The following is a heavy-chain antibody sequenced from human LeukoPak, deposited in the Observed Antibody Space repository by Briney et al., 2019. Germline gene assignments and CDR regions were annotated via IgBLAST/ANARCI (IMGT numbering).Heavy chain of an antibody. V-gene: IGHV4-59*12. CDR3: ARDRSGYGDAFDI. Sequence: PSETLSLTCTVSGGSISSYYWSWIRQPPGKGLEWIGYIYYSGSTNYNPSLKSRVTISVDTSKNQFSLKLSSVTAADTAVYYCARDRSGYGDAFDIWGQGTMVTVSS. D-gene: IGHD3-22*01. CDR2: IYYSGST. J-gene: IGHJ3*02. CDR1: GGSISSYY.